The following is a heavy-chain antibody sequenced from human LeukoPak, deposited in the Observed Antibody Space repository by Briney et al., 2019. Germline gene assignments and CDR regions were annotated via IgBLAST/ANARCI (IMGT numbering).Heavy chain of an antibody. CDR1: GFTFSNYA. CDR3: AKEYCSGGSCYSLVDY. Sequence: PGGSLRLSCAASGFTFSNYATSWVRQAPGKGLEWVSAVSGSGSSTYYADSVKGRFTISRDNSKNTLYLQMNSLRAEDTAVYYCAKEYCSGGSCYSLVDYWGQGTLVTVSS. D-gene: IGHD2-15*01. V-gene: IGHV3-23*01. J-gene: IGHJ4*02. CDR2: VSGSGSST.